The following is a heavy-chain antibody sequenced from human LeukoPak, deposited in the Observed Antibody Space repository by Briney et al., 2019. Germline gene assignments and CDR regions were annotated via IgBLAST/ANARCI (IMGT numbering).Heavy chain of an antibody. Sequence: SETLSLTCIVSGGSISNSIYYWGWIRQPPGKGLEWIGSIYYSGTTYYNPSLESRVSISVDTSNNQVSLNLNSVTAADTAVYFCARGGFYGHLFDFGGQGTLVTVSS. CDR1: GGSISNSIYY. CDR3: ARGGFYGHLFDF. D-gene: IGHD3-10*01. J-gene: IGHJ4*02. V-gene: IGHV4-39*07. CDR2: IYYSGTT.